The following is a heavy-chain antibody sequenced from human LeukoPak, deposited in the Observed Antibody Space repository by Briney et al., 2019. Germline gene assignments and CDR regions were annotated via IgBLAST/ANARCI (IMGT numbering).Heavy chain of an antibody. CDR3: AKAKISYDSSADY. CDR1: GFTFSSYA. D-gene: IGHD3-22*01. CDR2: ISGSGGST. Sequence: GGSLRLSCAASGFTFSSYAMSWVRQAPGKGLEWVSAISGSGGSTYYADSVKGRFTISRDNSKNTLYLQVNSLRAEDTAVYYCAKAKISYDSSADYWGQGTLVTVSS. J-gene: IGHJ4*02. V-gene: IGHV3-23*01.